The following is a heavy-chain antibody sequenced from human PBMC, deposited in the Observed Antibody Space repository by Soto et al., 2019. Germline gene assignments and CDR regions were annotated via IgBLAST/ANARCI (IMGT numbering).Heavy chain of an antibody. J-gene: IGHJ5*02. CDR3: ARDYYDSSDYYRVRFDP. V-gene: IGHV1-69*13. CDR1: GGAFSDYA. D-gene: IGHD3-22*01. CDR2: IMPIFRAP. Sequence: SVKVSCKASGGAFSDYAFSWVRQAPGQGLEWLGGIMPIFRAPDYAQKFQGRVTITADAFTSTTYMEMKSLRSDDTAVYYCARDYYDSSDYYRVRFDPWGQGTLVTVSS.